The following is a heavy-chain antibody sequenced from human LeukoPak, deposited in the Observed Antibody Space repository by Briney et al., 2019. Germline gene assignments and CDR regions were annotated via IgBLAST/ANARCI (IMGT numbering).Heavy chain of an antibody. CDR2: ISSSSSYI. J-gene: IGHJ4*02. CDR1: GFTFSSYS. CDR3: ARDQIVGATKAPDY. D-gene: IGHD1-26*01. Sequence: GRSLRLSCAASGFTFSSYSMNWVRQAPGKGLEWVSSISSSSSYIYYADSVKGRFTISRDNAKNSLYLQMNSLRAEDTAVYYCARDQIVGATKAPDYWGQGTLVTVSS. V-gene: IGHV3-21*01.